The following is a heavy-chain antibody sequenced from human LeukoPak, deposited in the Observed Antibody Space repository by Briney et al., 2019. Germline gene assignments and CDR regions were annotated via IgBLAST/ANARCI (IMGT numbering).Heavy chain of an antibody. CDR3: AKDPRDAQLDY. D-gene: IGHD5-24*01. Sequence: GGSLRLSCAASGFAFSTYDMGWVRQAPGKGLEWVSAISGSGGSTYYADSVKGRFTISRDNSKNTLYLQMNSLRAEDTAVYYCAKDPRDAQLDYWGQGTLVTVSS. J-gene: IGHJ4*02. CDR2: ISGSGGST. CDR1: GFAFSTYD. V-gene: IGHV3-23*01.